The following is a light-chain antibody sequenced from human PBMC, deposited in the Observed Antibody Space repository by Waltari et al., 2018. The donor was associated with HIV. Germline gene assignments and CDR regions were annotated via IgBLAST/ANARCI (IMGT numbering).Light chain of an antibody. V-gene: IGKV1-39*01. J-gene: IGKJ5*01. CDR2: AAS. CDR1: QSISTY. Sequence: DIQMTQSPSSLSASVGDRVTITCLASQSISTYLNWYLQKPGKAPKLLIYAASSLLSGVPSRFSGSGSGTEFTRTISSLQPEDFATYYCQQSYSIPITFGQGTRLEIK. CDR3: QQSYSIPIT.